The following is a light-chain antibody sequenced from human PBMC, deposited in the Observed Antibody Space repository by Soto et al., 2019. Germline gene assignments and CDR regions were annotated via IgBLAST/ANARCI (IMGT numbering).Light chain of an antibody. CDR1: SSDVGGYNY. V-gene: IGLV2-8*01. CDR3: SSYAGSNPVV. J-gene: IGLJ2*01. Sequence: QSVLTQPPSASGSPGQSVTISCTGTSSDVGGYNYVSWYQQHTGKAPKLMIYEVSKRPSGVPDRFSGSKSGNTASLTVSGLQAEDEADYYCSSYAGSNPVVFGGGTKRTVL. CDR2: EVS.